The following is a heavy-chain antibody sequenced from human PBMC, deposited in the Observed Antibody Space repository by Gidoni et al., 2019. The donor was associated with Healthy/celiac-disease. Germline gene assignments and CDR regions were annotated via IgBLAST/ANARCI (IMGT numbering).Heavy chain of an antibody. V-gene: IGHV3-7*03. Sequence: EVRLVESGGGLGQPGGSLGIPCGAYGFTCRSNWMRRVRQAPGKGREWVANIKQDGSAKYYVDSVKGRFSISRDNAKNSLYLQMNSLRAEDTAVYYCARVKTNYYYDSSGYFFHFDYWGQGTLVTVSS. CDR3: ARVKTNYYYDSSGYFFHFDY. CDR1: GFTCRSNW. J-gene: IGHJ4*02. D-gene: IGHD3-22*01. CDR2: IKQDGSAK.